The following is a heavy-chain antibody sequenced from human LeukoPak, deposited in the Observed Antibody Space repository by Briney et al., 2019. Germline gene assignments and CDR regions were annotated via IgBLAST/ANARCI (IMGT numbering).Heavy chain of an antibody. D-gene: IGHD3-22*01. CDR3: ARDTYYYDSSGYFLFDY. J-gene: IGHJ4*02. V-gene: IGHV1-2*02. Sequence: ASVKVSCKASGYTFTGYYMHWVRQAPGQGLEWMGWINPNSGGTNYAQKFQGRVTMTRDTSISTAYMELSRLRSDGTAVYYCARDTYYYDSSGYFLFDYWGQGTLVTVSS. CDR2: INPNSGGT. CDR1: GYTFTGYY.